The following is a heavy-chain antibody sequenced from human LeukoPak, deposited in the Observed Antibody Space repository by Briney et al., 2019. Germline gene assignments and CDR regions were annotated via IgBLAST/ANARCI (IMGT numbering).Heavy chain of an antibody. V-gene: IGHV4-38-2*02. J-gene: IGHJ6*03. Sequence: PSETLSLTCTVSGYSISSGYYWGWIRQPPGKGLEWIGSIYHSGSTYYNPSLKSRVTISVDTSKNQFSLKLSSVTAADTAVYYCARVGGYCSGGSCYQIYYYYMDVWGKGTTVTVSS. D-gene: IGHD2-15*01. CDR1: GYSISSGYY. CDR2: IYHSGST. CDR3: ARVGGYCSGGSCYQIYYYYMDV.